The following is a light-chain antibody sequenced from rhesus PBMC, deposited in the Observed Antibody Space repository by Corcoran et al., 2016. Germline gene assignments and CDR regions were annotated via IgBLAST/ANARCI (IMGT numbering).Light chain of an antibody. V-gene: IGKV1-69*01. CDR2: RAS. Sequence: DIQMTQSPSSLSASVGDRVTITCRASQGISNWVAWYQQKPGKAPKLLIYRASNLETGVPSRFSGSGSGTDFTLTISRLQPEDIATYYCQQHDNSPYSFGQGTKVEIK. CDR1: QGISNW. J-gene: IGKJ2*01. CDR3: QQHDNSPYS.